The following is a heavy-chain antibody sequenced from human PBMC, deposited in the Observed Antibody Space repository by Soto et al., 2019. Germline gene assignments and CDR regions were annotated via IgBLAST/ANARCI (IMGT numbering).Heavy chain of an antibody. J-gene: IGHJ4*02. CDR3: ARDRSRYYYGSGSYYTIFDY. D-gene: IGHD3-10*01. V-gene: IGHV3-48*01. CDR2: ISSSSSTI. Sequence: EVQLVESGGGLVQPGGSLRLSCAASGFTFSSYSMNWVRQAPGKGLEWVSYISSSSSTIYYADSVKGRFTISRDNAKNSLYLQMNSLRAEDTAVYYCARDRSRYYYGSGSYYTIFDYWGQGTLVTVSS. CDR1: GFTFSSYS.